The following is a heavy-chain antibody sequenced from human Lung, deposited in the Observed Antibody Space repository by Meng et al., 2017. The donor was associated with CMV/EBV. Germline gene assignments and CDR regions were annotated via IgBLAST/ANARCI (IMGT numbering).Heavy chain of an antibody. D-gene: IGHD2-21*01. J-gene: IGHJ6*04. CDR3: VRYANSHYGMDV. CDR1: GFTFTTFW. V-gene: IGHV3-7*01. CDR2: IKEDGSGQ. Sequence: GGSXRLXCAASGFTFTTFWMTWVRQAPGKGLEWVANIKEDGSGQWYVDSVKGRFTISRDNAKQSVYLQMDSLRAEDTAVYYCVRYANSHYGMDVWGKGNTVNGAS.